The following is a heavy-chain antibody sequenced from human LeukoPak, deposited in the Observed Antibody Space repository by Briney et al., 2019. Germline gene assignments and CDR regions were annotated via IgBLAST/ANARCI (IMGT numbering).Heavy chain of an antibody. CDR1: GFTFSSYA. Sequence: PGGSLRLSCAACGFTFSSYAMSWVRQARGKGVECVSAISTSGGSTYYADSVKGRFTISRDNSKNTLYLQMNSLSAEDTAVYYCAKRASPPYYFDYWGQGTLVTVSS. J-gene: IGHJ4*02. CDR2: ISTSGGST. V-gene: IGHV3-23*01. CDR3: AKRASPPYYFDY.